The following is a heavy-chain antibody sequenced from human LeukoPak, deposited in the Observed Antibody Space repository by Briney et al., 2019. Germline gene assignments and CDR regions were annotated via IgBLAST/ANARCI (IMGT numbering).Heavy chain of an antibody. V-gene: IGHV3-30*18. J-gene: IGHJ6*02. CDR2: ISYDGSSK. CDR1: GFTFSSYG. D-gene: IGHD2-8*01. Sequence: PGGSLRLSCAASGFTFSSYGMLWVRQAPGKGLEWVAVISYDGSSKYYADPVKGRFTISRDNSKSTLYLQMNSLRAEDTAVYYCAKDRCTHGVFYDGMDGWGQGTTVTV. CDR3: AKDRCTHGVFYDGMDG.